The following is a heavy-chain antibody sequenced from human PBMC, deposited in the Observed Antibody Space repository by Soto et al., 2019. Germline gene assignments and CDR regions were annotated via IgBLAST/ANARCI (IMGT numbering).Heavy chain of an antibody. CDR3: ARDLGYSSSWDHFDY. J-gene: IGHJ4*02. Sequence: GGSLRLSCAASGFTFSSYWMSWVRQAPGKGLEWVANIKQDRSEKYYVDSVKGRFTISRDNAKNSLYLQMNSLRAEDTAVYYCARDLGYSSSWDHFDYWGQGTLVTVSS. V-gene: IGHV3-7*01. CDR2: IKQDRSEK. D-gene: IGHD6-13*01. CDR1: GFTFSSYW.